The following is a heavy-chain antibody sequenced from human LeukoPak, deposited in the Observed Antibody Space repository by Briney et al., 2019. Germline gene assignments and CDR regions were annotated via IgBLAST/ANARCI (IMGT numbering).Heavy chain of an antibody. CDR2: IYSGGST. J-gene: IGHJ6*02. CDR1: GFTVSSNY. V-gene: IGHV3-66*01. Sequence: GGSLRLSCAASGFTVSSNYMSWVRQAPGKGLEWVSVIYSGGSTYYADSVKGRFAISRDNSKNTLYLQMNSLRAEDTAVYYCARVNHYYYGMDVWGQGTTVTVSS. CDR3: ARVNHYYYGMDV.